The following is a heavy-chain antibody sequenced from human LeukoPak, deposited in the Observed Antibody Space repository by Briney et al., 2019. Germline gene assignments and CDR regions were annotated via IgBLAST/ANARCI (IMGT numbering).Heavy chain of an antibody. CDR3: ARGGRGSAAVVAPRSFDI. V-gene: IGHV3-7*03. J-gene: IGHJ3*02. D-gene: IGHD3-22*01. CDR1: GFTFSSYS. Sequence: PGGSLRLSCAASGFTFSSYSMNWVRQAPGKALEWVGNIKTDGSEKYYVSSLEGRFTISRDNAKNSMYLQMNSLRAEDSALYYCARGGRGSAAVVAPRSFDIWGQGTMVTVSS. CDR2: IKTDGSEK.